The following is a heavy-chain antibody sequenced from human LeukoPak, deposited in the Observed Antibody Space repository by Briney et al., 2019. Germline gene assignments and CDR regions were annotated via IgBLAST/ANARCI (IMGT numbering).Heavy chain of an antibody. V-gene: IGHV1-69*05. CDR3: ARLTHDYSNYVGWFDP. Sequence: SAKVSCKASGGTFSSYAISWVRQAPGQGLEWMGGIIPIFGTANYAQKFQGRVTITTDESTSTAYMELSSLRSEDTAVYYCARLTHDYSNYVGWFDPWGQGTLVTVSS. CDR1: GGTFSSYA. D-gene: IGHD4-11*01. J-gene: IGHJ5*02. CDR2: IIPIFGTA.